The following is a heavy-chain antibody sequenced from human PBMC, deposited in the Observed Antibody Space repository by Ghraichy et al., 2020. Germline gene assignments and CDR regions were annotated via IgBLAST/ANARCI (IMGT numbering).Heavy chain of an antibody. J-gene: IGHJ4*02. Sequence: GGSLRLSCAASGFTFSSYAMHWVRQAPGKGLEWVAVISYDGSNKYYADSVKGRFTISRDNSKNTLYLQMNSLRAEDTAVYYCARDGGTTISNQEYSSSAGIFWAYFDYWGQGTLVTVSS. CDR3: ARDGGTTISNQEYSSSAGIFWAYFDY. D-gene: IGHD6-6*01. CDR1: GFTFSSYA. V-gene: IGHV3-30*04. CDR2: ISYDGSNK.